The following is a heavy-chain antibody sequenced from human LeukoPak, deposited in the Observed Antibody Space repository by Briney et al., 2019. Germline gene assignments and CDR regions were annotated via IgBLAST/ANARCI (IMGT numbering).Heavy chain of an antibody. J-gene: IGHJ4*02. CDR2: ISYDGSNK. Sequence: PGGSLRLSCAASGFTFSSYAMHWVRQAPGKGLEWVAVISYDGSNKYYADSVKGRSTISRDNSKNTLYLQMNSLRAEDTAVYYCARDLVSVYSSSSAGGFDYWGQGTLVTVSS. V-gene: IGHV3-30*04. CDR3: ARDLVSVYSSSSAGGFDY. CDR1: GFTFSSYA. D-gene: IGHD6-6*01.